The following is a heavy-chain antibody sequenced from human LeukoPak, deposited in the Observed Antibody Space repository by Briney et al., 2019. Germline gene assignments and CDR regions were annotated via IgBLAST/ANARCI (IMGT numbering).Heavy chain of an antibody. J-gene: IGHJ4*02. V-gene: IGHV1-2*02. CDR3: ASLASGYSSDAYFDS. Sequence: ASVKVSCKASGYTFTGYYMHWVRQAPGQGLEWMGWINPNSGGTIYAQKFQGRVTMTRDTSISTAYMELSRLRSDDTAVYYCASLASGYSSDAYFDSWGQGTLVTVSS. D-gene: IGHD5-18*01. CDR2: INPNSGGT. CDR1: GYTFTGYY.